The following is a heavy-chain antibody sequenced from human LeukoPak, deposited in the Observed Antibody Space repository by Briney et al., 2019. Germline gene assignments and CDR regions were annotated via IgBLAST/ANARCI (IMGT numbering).Heavy chain of an antibody. CDR2: ISGSGGST. CDR3: ARARGIRVLET. V-gene: IGHV3-23*01. D-gene: IGHD3-3*01. Sequence: GGSLRLSCAASGFTFSSYAMSWVRQAPGKGLEWVSAISGSGGSTYYADSVKGRFTISRDNSKNTLYLQMNSLRAGDTAVYYCARARGIRVLETWGQGTLVTVSS. CDR1: GFTFSSYA. J-gene: IGHJ5*02.